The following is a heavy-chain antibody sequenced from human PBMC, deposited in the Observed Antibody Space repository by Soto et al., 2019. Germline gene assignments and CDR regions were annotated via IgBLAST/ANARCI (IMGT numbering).Heavy chain of an antibody. J-gene: IGHJ5*02. V-gene: IGHV2-5*02. Sequence: QITLKESGPTLVKPTQTLTLTCTFSGFSLSTSGVGVGWIRQPPGKALEWLALIYWDDDKRYSPSLKSRLTITTDTSKNQVVLTMTNMDPVDTATYYCAHRRGYYDSSGYWFDPWCQGTLVTVSS. D-gene: IGHD3-22*01. CDR2: IYWDDDK. CDR1: GFSLSTSGVG. CDR3: AHRRGYYDSSGYWFDP.